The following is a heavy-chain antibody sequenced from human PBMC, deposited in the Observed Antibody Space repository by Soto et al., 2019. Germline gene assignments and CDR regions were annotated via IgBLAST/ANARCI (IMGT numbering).Heavy chain of an antibody. D-gene: IGHD6-19*01. CDR1: GFSFTHYT. V-gene: IGHV3-30*04. J-gene: IGHJ4*02. CDR3: ARKWGPYSSASLDF. Sequence: QLVESGGGVVQPGGSLRLSCATSGFSFTHYTINWVRQAPGKGLEWVAVMSYDGTNENYADSVKGRFTISRDNSKNTVYLQMNSLTPEDTALYYCARKWGPYSSASLDFWGLGTLVTVSS. CDR2: MSYDGTNE.